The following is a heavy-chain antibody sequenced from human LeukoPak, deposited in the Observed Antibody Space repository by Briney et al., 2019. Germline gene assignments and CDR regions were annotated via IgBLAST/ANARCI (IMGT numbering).Heavy chain of an antibody. CDR2: IWYDGSNK. CDR1: GFIFGDYA. J-gene: IGHJ4*02. CDR3: AKDHVGIAMIVVVLDS. V-gene: IGHV3-33*06. D-gene: IGHD3-22*01. Sequence: GRSLRLSCTGSGFIFGDYAMSWVRQAPGKGLEWVAVIWYDGSNKYYADSVKGRFTISRDNSKNTLYLQMNSLRVEDTAIYYCAKDHVGIAMIVVVLDSWGQGTLVTVSS.